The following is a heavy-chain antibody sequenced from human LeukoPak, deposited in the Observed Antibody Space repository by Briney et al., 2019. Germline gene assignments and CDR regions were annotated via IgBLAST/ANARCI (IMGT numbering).Heavy chain of an antibody. CDR1: GYSISSGYY. D-gene: IGHD6-13*01. Sequence: PSETLSLTCTVSGYSISSGYYWGWIRQPPGKGLEWIGSIYHSGSTYYNPSLKSRVTISVDTSKNQFSLKLSSVTAADTAVYYCARGGIAEDYWGQGTLVTVSS. V-gene: IGHV4-38-2*02. J-gene: IGHJ4*02. CDR3: ARGGIAEDY. CDR2: IYHSGST.